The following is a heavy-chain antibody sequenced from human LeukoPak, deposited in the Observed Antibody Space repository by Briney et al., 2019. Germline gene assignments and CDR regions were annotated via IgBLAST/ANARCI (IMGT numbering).Heavy chain of an antibody. CDR1: GYSFTSYW. CDR3: ARGDFDWFAPPKLNWFDP. J-gene: IGHJ5*02. D-gene: IGHD3-9*01. CDR2: IYPGDSDT. V-gene: IGHV5-51*01. Sequence: GESLKISCKGSGYSFTSYWIGWVRQMPGKGLEWMGIIYPGDSDTRYSPSFQGQVTISTDKSISTAYLQWSSLKASDTAMYYCARGDFDWFAPPKLNWFDPWGQGTLVTVSS.